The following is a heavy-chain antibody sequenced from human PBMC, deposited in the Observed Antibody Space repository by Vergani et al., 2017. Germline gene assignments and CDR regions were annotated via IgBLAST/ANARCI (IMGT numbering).Heavy chain of an antibody. CDR3: ARDPVTESYRGGSRPNWYFDL. V-gene: IGHV4-34*01. D-gene: IGHD1-26*01. J-gene: IGHJ2*01. CDR1: GGSFSGYY. Sequence: QVQLQQLGAGLLKPSETLSLTCAVYGGSFSGYYWSWIRQPPGKGLEWFGEINHSGSTNYNPSLKSRVTISVDTSKNQFSLKLSSVTAADTAVYYCARDPVTESYRGGSRPNWYFDLWGRGTLVTVSS. CDR2: INHSGST.